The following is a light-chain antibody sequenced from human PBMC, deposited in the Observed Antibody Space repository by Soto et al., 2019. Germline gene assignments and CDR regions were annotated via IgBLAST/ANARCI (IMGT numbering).Light chain of an antibody. CDR1: QRISSNY. CDR3: QDYGSSPQT. CDR2: AAS. V-gene: IGKV3-20*01. Sequence: EVVLTQSPATLWVSPGERATLARRASQRISSNYLGWYQQKPGQAPRLLIYAASSRATGIPDRFSGSGSGTDFTLTISRLEPEDFAVYYCQDYGSSPQTCGQGTKVDIK. J-gene: IGKJ1*01.